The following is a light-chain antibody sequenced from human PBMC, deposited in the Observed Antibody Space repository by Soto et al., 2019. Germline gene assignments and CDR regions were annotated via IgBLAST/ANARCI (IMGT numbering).Light chain of an antibody. V-gene: IGKV1-33*01. CDR1: QDITNY. CDR3: QYLDNVPLT. Sequence: DIQMTQSPSSLSASVGDRVTIICQASQDITNYLNWYQQKPGKAPKLLIYDASNLETGVPSRFSGSGSGTHFSFTISSLQPEDIATYYCQYLDNVPLTFGQGTRLEMK. J-gene: IGKJ5*01. CDR2: DAS.